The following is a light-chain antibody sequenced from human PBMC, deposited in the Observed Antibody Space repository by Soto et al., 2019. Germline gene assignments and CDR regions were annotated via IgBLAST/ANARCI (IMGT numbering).Light chain of an antibody. V-gene: IGKV3-20*01. CDR1: QSVSNNY. J-gene: IGKJ5*01. CDR2: GAS. Sequence: IVLTQSPGTLSLSPGERATLSCRASQSVSNNYLAWYQQKPGQAPRLLIYGASNRATGIPDRFSGSGSGTDFTLTISRLEPEDFAVYYCQQYNTWPPITFGQGTRLEIK. CDR3: QQYNTWPPIT.